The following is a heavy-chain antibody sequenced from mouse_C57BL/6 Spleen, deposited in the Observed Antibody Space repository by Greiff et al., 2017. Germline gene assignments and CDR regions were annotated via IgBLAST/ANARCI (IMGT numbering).Heavy chain of an antibody. D-gene: IGHD1-1*01. V-gene: IGHV5-16*01. Sequence: EVQVVESEGGLVQPGSSMKLSCTASGFTFSDYYMAWVRQVPEKGLEWVANINYDGSSTYYLDSLKSRFIISRNNAKNILYLQMSSLKSEDTATYYCARNGSSFYWYFDVWGTGTTVTVSS. CDR3: ARNGSSFYWYFDV. CDR2: INYDGSST. CDR1: GFTFSDYY. J-gene: IGHJ1*03.